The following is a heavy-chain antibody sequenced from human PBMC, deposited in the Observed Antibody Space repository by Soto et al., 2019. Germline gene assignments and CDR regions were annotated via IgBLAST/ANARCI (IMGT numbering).Heavy chain of an antibody. J-gene: IGHJ6*02. CDR2: ISYDGSNK. D-gene: IGHD6-19*01. Sequence: PGGSLRLSCAASGFTFSSYAMHWVRQAPGKGLEWVAVISYDGSNKYYADSVKGRFTISRDNSKNTLYLQMNSLRAEDTAVYYCARDMEGEQWLLTVDVWGQGTTVTVSS. CDR3: ARDMEGEQWLLTVDV. CDR1: GFTFSSYA. V-gene: IGHV3-30-3*01.